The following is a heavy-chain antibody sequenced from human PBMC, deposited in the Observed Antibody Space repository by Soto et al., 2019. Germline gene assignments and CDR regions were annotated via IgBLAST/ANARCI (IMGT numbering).Heavy chain of an antibody. V-gene: IGHV3-74*03. J-gene: IGHJ4*02. CDR3: ARDRPDAVPILAHPMFDY. CDR2: INSDGSDI. CDR1: GFTFSGHW. D-gene: IGHD6-19*01. Sequence: GGSLRLSCAASGFTFSGHWMHWVRQVPGKGLEWVSRINSDGSDIKYADSVKGRFTISRDNAKDTLYRQMGSLRVDDTAVYYCARDRPDAVPILAHPMFDYWGQGALVTVSS.